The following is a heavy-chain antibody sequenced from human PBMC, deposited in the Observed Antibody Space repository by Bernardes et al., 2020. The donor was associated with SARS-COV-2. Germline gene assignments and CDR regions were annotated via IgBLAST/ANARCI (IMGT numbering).Heavy chain of an antibody. CDR3: ARDIWAAAGSGGADYYYYYGMDV. V-gene: IGHV3-7*01. J-gene: IGHJ6*02. D-gene: IGHD6-13*01. Sequence: GGSLRLSCAASGFTFSSYWMSWVRQAPGKGLEWVANIKQDGSEKYYVDSVKGRFTISRDNAKNSLYLQMNSLRAEDTAVYHCARDIWAAAGSGGADYYYYYGMDVWGQGTTVTVSS. CDR2: IKQDGSEK. CDR1: GFTFSSYW.